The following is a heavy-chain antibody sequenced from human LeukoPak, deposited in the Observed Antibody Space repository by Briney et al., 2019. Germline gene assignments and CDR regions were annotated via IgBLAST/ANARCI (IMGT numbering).Heavy chain of an antibody. Sequence: SETLSLTCSVSGGSLSPHYYNWFRQPAGKGLEWIGRLYTSGSTNYNPSLKSRVTMSIDTSKNQFSLKLSSVTAADTAVYYCARESGSSWYNYYYYYMDVWGKGTTVTVSS. CDR3: ARESGSSWYNYYYYYMDV. D-gene: IGHD6-13*01. J-gene: IGHJ6*03. V-gene: IGHV4-4*07. CDR1: GGSLSPHY. CDR2: LYTSGST.